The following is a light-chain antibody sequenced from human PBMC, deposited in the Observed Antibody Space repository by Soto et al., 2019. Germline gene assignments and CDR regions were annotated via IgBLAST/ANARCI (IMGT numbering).Light chain of an antibody. CDR2: GAS. Sequence: EIVLTQSPGTLSLSPGERATLSCRASQSVSSSYLAWYQQKPGQAPRLLIYGASSRATGLPDRVSGSGSGTDVTLTISRLEPEYFSVYYCQQDGSSPPWTFGQGTKVEIK. CDR1: QSVSSSY. V-gene: IGKV3-20*01. J-gene: IGKJ1*01. CDR3: QQDGSSPPWT.